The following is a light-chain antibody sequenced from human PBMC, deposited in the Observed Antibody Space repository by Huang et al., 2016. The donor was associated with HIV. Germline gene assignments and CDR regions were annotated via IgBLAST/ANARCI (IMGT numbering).Light chain of an antibody. V-gene: IGKV1-12*01. J-gene: IGKJ4*01. CDR2: ATA. Sequence: DIQMTQSPSSVSASIGDKVTITCRASQDVSSWLAWYQQKPGKAPHLLIFATATLQTGVPSRFSGSGSGTDFTLTSDSLQAEDFATYYCQQATRIPLTFGGGTKVE. CDR1: QDVSSW. CDR3: QQATRIPLT.